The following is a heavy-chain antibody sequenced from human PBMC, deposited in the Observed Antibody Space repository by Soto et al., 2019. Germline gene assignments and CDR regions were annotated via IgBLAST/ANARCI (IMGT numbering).Heavy chain of an antibody. V-gene: IGHV3-23*01. J-gene: IGHJ4*02. Sequence: PGGSLRLSCSASGFTFSATGMNWVRQAPGKGLEWVSAISGSGGSTYYADSVKGRFTISRDNSKNSLYLQMNSLRDEDTAVYYCARDLYYDSSGYYGLGYWGQGTLVTVSS. D-gene: IGHD3-22*01. CDR2: ISGSGGST. CDR1: GFTFSATG. CDR3: ARDLYYDSSGYYGLGY.